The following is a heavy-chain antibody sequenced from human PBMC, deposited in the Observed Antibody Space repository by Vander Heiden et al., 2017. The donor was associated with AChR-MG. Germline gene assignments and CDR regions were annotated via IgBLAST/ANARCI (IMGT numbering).Heavy chain of an antibody. CDR3: ASLDYGGNRRTLNPFKKKDY. CDR1: AGSISSSSYY. D-gene: IGHD4-17*01. V-gene: IGHV4-39*01. Sequence: QLQLQESGPGLVKPSETLSLTCPVSAGSISSSSYYWGWIRQPPGKGLEWIGSIYYSGGTYYNPSLKSRVTRSVDTSKNQFSLKLSSVTAADTDVYYCASLDYGGNRRTLNPFKKKDYWGQCNLVTVSS. CDR2: IYYSGGT. J-gene: IGHJ4*02.